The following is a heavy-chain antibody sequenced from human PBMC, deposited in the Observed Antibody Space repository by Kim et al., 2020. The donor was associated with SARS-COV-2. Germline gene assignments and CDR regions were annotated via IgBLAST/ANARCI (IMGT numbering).Heavy chain of an antibody. CDR2: INTNTGNP. V-gene: IGHV7-4-1*02. CDR3: ARDLEEMTTVVGFDP. Sequence: ASVKVSCKASGYTFTSYAMNWVRQAPGQGLEWMGWINTNTGNPTYAQGFTGRFVFSLDTSVSTAYLQISSLKAEDTAVYYCARDLEEMTTVVGFDPWGQGTLVTVSS. D-gene: IGHD4-17*01. J-gene: IGHJ5*02. CDR1: GYTFTSYA.